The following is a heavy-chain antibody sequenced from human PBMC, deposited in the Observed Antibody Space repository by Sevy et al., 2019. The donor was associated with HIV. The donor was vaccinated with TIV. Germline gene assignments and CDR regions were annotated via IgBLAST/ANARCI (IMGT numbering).Heavy chain of an antibody. Sequence: GESLKISCTGSGYSFTSHWIGWVRPMPGKGLELMGIIYPDDSDTGYSPSFQGQVTFSADKSISTAYLQSTSLKASDTAMYYCATSRSGYFDSSGYYIYWGQGTLVTVSS. CDR1: GYSFTSHW. D-gene: IGHD3-22*01. V-gene: IGHV5-51*01. CDR3: ATSRSGYFDSSGYYIY. CDR2: IYPDDSDT. J-gene: IGHJ4*02.